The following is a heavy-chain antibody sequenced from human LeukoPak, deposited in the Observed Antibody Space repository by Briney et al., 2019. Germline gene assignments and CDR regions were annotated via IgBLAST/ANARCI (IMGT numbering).Heavy chain of an antibody. V-gene: IGHV3-23*01. CDR3: AKDLGPGDIVVVPAAVDY. D-gene: IGHD2-2*01. Sequence: PGGSLKLSCAASGFTFSGSAMHWVRQASGKGLEWVSAISGSGGSTYYADSVKGRFTISRDNSKNTLYLQMNSLRAEDTAVYYCAKDLGPGDIVVVPAAVDYWGQGTLVTVSS. CDR2: ISGSGGST. J-gene: IGHJ4*02. CDR1: GFTFSGSA.